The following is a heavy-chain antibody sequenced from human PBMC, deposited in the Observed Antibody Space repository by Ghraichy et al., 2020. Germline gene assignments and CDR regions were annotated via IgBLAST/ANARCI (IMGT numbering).Heavy chain of an antibody. CDR2: ISGSGGNT. V-gene: IGHV3-23*01. CDR3: VRDKLTTVTTNYDAIFDY. CDR1: GFTFTNYA. J-gene: IGHJ4*02. D-gene: IGHD4-17*01. Sequence: GESLNISCAASGFTFTNYAMSWVRQAPGKGLEWVSTISGSGGNTYYADSVRGRFTISRDNSKNTLYLQVNSLRAEDTAVYFCVRDKLTTVTTNYDAIFDYWGQGTLVTVSS.